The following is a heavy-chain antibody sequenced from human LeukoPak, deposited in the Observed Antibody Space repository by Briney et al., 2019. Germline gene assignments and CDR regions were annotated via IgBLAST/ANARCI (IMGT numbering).Heavy chain of an antibody. J-gene: IGHJ6*04. CDR1: GFTFSSYW. Sequence: GGSLRLSCAASGFTFSSYWMSWVRQAPGKGLEWVSYISSSGTTIYYADSVKGRFTISRDNAKNSLYLQMNSLRAEDTAVYYCAELGITMIGGVWGKGTTVTISS. CDR2: ISSSGTTI. D-gene: IGHD3-10*02. CDR3: AELGITMIGGV. V-gene: IGHV3-48*04.